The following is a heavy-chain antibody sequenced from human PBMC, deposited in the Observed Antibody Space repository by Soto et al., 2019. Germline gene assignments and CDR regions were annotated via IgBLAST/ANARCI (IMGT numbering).Heavy chain of an antibody. V-gene: IGHV4-61*01. CDR1: GGSVSSGNYY. CDR3: ARGRRYYYDSTGPFYFEH. J-gene: IGHJ4*02. CDR2: IYYSGST. Sequence: KPSETLSLTCTVSGGSVSSGNYYWSWIRQPPGKGLEWIGYIYYSGSTNYNPSLKSRVTILVDTSKNQFSLKLISVTAADTAVYYCARGRRYYYDSTGPFYFEHWGQGTLVTVS. D-gene: IGHD3-22*01.